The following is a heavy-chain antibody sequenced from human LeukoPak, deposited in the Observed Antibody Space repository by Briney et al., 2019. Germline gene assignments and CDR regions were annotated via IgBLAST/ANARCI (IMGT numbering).Heavy chain of an antibody. J-gene: IGHJ4*02. CDR1: GDSISSGYY. CDR2: IYYGGST. D-gene: IGHD2-15*01. Sequence: SETLSLTCIVSGDSISSGYYWSWIRQLPGKGLEWIGYIYYGGSTFYSPSLKSRVTISADPSKNQFSLELSSVTAADTAVYYCARGVVALAAFDNWGQGTLVTVSS. CDR3: ARGVVALAAFDN. V-gene: IGHV4-31*03.